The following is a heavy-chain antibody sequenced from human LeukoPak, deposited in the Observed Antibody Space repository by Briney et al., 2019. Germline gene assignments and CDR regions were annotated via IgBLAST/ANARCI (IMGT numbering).Heavy chain of an antibody. V-gene: IGHV3-23*01. CDR1: GFTFNSYA. Sequence: GGSLRLSRAASGFTFNSYAMSWVRQAPEKGLEWVSTIGGSDGSTDYADSVKGRFTISRDNFKNTLYLQMKSLRAEDTAVYYCAREPGYSIGWGIDNWGQGTLVTVSS. D-gene: IGHD6-19*01. CDR3: AREPGYSIGWGIDN. CDR2: IGGSDGST. J-gene: IGHJ4*02.